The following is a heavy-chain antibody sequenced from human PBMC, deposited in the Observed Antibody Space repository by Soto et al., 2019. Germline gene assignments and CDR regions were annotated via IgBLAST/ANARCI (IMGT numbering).Heavy chain of an antibody. CDR1: GYSFTNYC. CDR3: ARHLGYTTSSRTLYGMDV. CDR2: IYPCDSDT. Sequence: GESLKISCKALGYSFTNYCIGWMRQMPWQGLEWMGIIYPCDSDTRYSPPFQGQITISADKSINTAYLQWNSLEASDTAMYYCARHLGYTTSSRTLYGMDVWGEGPT. J-gene: IGHJ6*02. D-gene: IGHD6-13*01. V-gene: IGHV5-51*01.